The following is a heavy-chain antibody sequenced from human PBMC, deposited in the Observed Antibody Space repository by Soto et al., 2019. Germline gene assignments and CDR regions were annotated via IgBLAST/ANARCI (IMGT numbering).Heavy chain of an antibody. V-gene: IGHV4-39*05. CDR1: GDSRISGDFS. Sequence: KTPSLSCTVSGDSRISGDFSCGWVRQHPGKGLEWIGSIFYLGSSYYNPSLKSRVTMSVDTSTNQFSLRLRSVTAADTAVYFCASFSLALRNSNWLYPQGQRFMDTVS. J-gene: IGHJ5*02. CDR2: IFYLGSS. CDR3: ASFSLALRNSNWLYP. D-gene: IGHD3-3*02.